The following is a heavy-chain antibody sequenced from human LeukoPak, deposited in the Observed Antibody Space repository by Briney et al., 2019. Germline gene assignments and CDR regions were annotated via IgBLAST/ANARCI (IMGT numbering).Heavy chain of an antibody. V-gene: IGHV4-61*02. D-gene: IGHD4-17*01. CDR3: ARGRPYGDYFDY. CDR1: GGSIRSSDYY. CDR2: VHAHGRT. Sequence: PSETLSLTCTVSGGSIRSSDYYWCWIRQSAGKGLEWIGRVHAHGRTYYNPSLKSRLTLSLDASESQLSLKLSSVTAADTALYYCARGRPYGDYFDYWGQGARVTVSS. J-gene: IGHJ4*02.